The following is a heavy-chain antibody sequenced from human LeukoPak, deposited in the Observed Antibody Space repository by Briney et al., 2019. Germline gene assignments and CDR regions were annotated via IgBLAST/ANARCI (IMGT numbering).Heavy chain of an antibody. CDR3: ARDAKYYFGSRTYFFFEY. J-gene: IGHJ4*02. V-gene: IGHV4-61*02. CDR2: ISSSGST. D-gene: IGHD3-10*01. CDR1: GDSISSGDYY. Sequence: SETLSLTCTVSGDSISSGDYYWSWIRQPAGKGLEWIGRISSSGSTNYNPSLKSRVTMSIDTSKNQFSLKLRSVTAADTAIYCCARDAKYYFGSRTYFFFEYWGQGTLLTVSS.